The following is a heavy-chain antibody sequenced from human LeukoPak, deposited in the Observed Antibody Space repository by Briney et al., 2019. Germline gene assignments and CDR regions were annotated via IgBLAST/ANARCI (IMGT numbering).Heavy chain of an antibody. V-gene: IGHV1-18*01. CDR1: GYTFTSYG. CDR3: ARDPGSYYYDSSGYYDY. J-gene: IGHJ4*02. Sequence: ASVKVSCKASGYTFTSYGISWVRQAPGQGLEWMGWISAFNGNTNYAQKLQGRVTMTTDTSTSTAYMELRSLRSDDTAVYYCARDPGSYYYDSSGYYDYWGQGTLVTVSS. D-gene: IGHD3-22*01. CDR2: ISAFNGNT.